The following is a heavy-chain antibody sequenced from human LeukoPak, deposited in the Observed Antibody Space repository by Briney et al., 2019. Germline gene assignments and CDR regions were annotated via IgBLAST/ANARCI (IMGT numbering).Heavy chain of an antibody. J-gene: IGHJ4*02. CDR2: IYYSGST. CDR3: ARDSPDVVVVPA. D-gene: IGHD2-2*01. CDR1: GGSISSYY. Sequence: SETLSLTCTVSGGSISSYYWSWIRQPPGKGLEWIGYIYYSGSTNYNPSLKSRVTISVDTSKNQFSLKLSSVTAADTAVYYCARDSPDVVVVPAWGQGTLVTVSS. V-gene: IGHV4-59*12.